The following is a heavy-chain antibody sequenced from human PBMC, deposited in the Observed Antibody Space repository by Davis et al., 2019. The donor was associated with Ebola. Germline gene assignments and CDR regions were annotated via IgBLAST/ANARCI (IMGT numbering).Heavy chain of an antibody. CDR2: ISSSGTYI. V-gene: IGHV3-21*01. Sequence: GESLKISCIASGFTFSTYAMNWVRQAPGKGLEWVSSISSSGTYIYSADSVKGRFTISRDNAKNSLYLQMNSLRAEDTAMYYCASGSGGYWGQGTLVTVSS. D-gene: IGHD3-16*01. J-gene: IGHJ4*02. CDR1: GFTFSTYA. CDR3: ASGSGGY.